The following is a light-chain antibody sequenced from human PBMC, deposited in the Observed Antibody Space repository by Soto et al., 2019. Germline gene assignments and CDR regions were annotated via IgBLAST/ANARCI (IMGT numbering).Light chain of an antibody. CDR1: SSDVGGYNY. CDR3: PPYTSRRTPA. J-gene: IGLJ1*01. V-gene: IGLV2-14*01. Sequence: QSALTQAAAVTGSPGQSIAISCTGSSSDVGGYNYVSWYEQHPGKAPQLIIYEVTNRPSGVSHRFSGSTSGHTAPLTLSGLQAEDEADYDCPPYTSRRTPALGTGTK. CDR2: EVT.